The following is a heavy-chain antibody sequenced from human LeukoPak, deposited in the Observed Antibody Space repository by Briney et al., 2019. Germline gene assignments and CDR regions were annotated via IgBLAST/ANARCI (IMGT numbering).Heavy chain of an antibody. Sequence: PSETLSLTCTVSGGSISSYYWSWIRQPPGKGLEWIGEINHSGSTNYNPSLKSRVTISVDTSKNQFSLKLSSVTAADTAVYYCARLSFTRRPTPLGNNRSHYPKTLKHFDYWGQGTLVTVSS. CDR1: GGSISSYY. CDR2: INHSGST. J-gene: IGHJ4*02. V-gene: IGHV4-34*01. D-gene: IGHD3-16*02. CDR3: ARLSFTRRPTPLGNNRSHYPKTLKHFDY.